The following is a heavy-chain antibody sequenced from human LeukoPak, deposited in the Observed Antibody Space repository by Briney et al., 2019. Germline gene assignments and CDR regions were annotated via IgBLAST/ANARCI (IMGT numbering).Heavy chain of an antibody. V-gene: IGHV3-73*01. D-gene: IGHD1-26*01. CDR1: GFTFSGSA. J-gene: IGHJ5*02. CDR3: TRDSGTYNWFDP. Sequence: PGGSLRLSCAASGFTFSGSAIHWVRQSSGKGLEWVGQIDKKDKGYATATAYAASVKGRFTNSRDDSISTAYLQMKSLKTEDTALYYCTRDSGTYNWFDPWGQGTLVTVSS. CDR2: IDKKDKGYATAT.